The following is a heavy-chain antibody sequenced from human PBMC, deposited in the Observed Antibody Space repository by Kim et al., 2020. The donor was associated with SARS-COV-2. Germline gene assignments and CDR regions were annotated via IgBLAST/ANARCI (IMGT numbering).Heavy chain of an antibody. CDR2: IYYSGST. D-gene: IGHD4-17*01. CDR1: GGSISSYY. CDR3: AREGYGDSGY. V-gene: IGHV4-59*01. J-gene: IGHJ4*02. Sequence: SETLSLTCTVSGGSISSYYWSWIRQPPGKGLEWIGYIYYSGSTNYNPSLKSRVTISVDTSKNQFSLKLSSVTAADTAVYYCAREGYGDSGYWGQGTLVTVSS.